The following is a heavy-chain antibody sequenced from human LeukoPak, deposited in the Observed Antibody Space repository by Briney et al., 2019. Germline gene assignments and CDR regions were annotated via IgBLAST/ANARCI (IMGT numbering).Heavy chain of an antibody. D-gene: IGHD3-10*01. CDR1: GFTFSSYS. Sequence: GGSLRLSCAASGFTFSSYSMNWVRQAPGKGLEWVSYISSSSNTIYYADSVKGRFTISRDNAKNSLYLQMNSLRAEDTAVYYCARGPSRLYGSGSYADYWGQGTLVTVSS. CDR2: ISSSSNTI. CDR3: ARGPSRLYGSGSYADY. V-gene: IGHV3-48*01. J-gene: IGHJ4*02.